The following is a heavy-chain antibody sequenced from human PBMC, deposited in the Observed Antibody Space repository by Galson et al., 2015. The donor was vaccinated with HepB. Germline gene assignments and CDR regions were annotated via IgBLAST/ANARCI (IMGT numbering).Heavy chain of an antibody. CDR2: IYSAGNT. CDR3: ARVWGGFGNDTFDI. D-gene: IGHD3-10*01. J-gene: IGHJ3*02. V-gene: IGHV3-53*01. Sequence: SLRLSCAASGFIVSRNHMTWVRQAPGRGLEWVSIIYSAGNTNYADSVKGRFTPSRDNSKNTVYLQMNSLRVEDTAVYFCARVWGGFGNDTFDIWSQGTMVTVSS. CDR1: GFIVSRNH.